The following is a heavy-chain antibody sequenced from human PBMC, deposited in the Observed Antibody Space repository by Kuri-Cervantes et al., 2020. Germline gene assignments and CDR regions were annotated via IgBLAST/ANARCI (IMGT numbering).Heavy chain of an antibody. V-gene: IGHV3-30*18. CDR2: ISYDGSNK. Sequence: GGSLRLSCAASGFTFSSYGMHWVRQAPGKGLEWVAVISYDGSNKYYADSVKGRFTISRDNSKNTLYLQMNSLRAEDTAVYYCAKDAGELGQSGYVGYYYYYGMDVWGQGTTVTVSS. CDR3: AKDAGELGQSGYVGYYYYYGMDV. CDR1: GFTFSSYG. D-gene: IGHD5-12*01. J-gene: IGHJ6*02.